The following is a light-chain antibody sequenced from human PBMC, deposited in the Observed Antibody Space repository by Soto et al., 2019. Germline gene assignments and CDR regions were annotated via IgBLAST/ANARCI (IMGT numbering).Light chain of an antibody. J-gene: IGKJ1*01. CDR1: QDISNY. Sequence: DIPMTQSPSSLSASVGDRVTITCQASQDISNYLNWYQQKPEKAPKLLIYDASNLETGVPSRFSGSGSGTDFTFTISSLQPEDIATYYCQQYDNLPRTFCQGTKGEIK. CDR3: QQYDNLPRT. V-gene: IGKV1-33*01. CDR2: DAS.